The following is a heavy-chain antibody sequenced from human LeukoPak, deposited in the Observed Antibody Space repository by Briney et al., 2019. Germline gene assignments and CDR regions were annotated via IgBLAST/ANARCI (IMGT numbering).Heavy chain of an antibody. D-gene: IGHD5-18*01. CDR2: VFDSGRT. CDR1: GGTMTTHH. V-gene: IGHV4-59*11. CDR3: TTIKRGNIFGYFDF. Sequence: SETLSLTCTVPGGTMTTHHWNWIRQTPGKGLEWIGYVFDSGRTKENPSLKSRVTLSADTSKNQLSLRLSSVTAADTAVYYCTTIKRGNIFGYFDFWGQGILVTVSS. J-gene: IGHJ4*02.